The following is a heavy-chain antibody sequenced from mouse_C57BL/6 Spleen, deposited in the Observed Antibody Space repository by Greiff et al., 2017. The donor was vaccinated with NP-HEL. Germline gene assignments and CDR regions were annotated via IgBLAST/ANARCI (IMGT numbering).Heavy chain of an antibody. CDR2: IDPEDGDT. Sequence: VRLKQSGAELVRPGASVKLSCSASGFNIKDYYMHWVKQRPEQGLEWIGRIDPEDGDTEYAPKFQGKATMTADTSSNTAYLQLSSLTSEDTAVYYCTLLDYAMDYWGQGTSVTVSS. J-gene: IGHJ4*01. D-gene: IGHD1-1*01. V-gene: IGHV14-1*01. CDR1: GFNIKDYY. CDR3: TLLDYAMDY.